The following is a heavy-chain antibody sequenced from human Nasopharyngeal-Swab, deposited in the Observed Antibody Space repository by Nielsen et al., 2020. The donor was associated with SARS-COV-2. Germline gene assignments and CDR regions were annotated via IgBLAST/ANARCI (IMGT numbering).Heavy chain of an antibody. CDR2: IDPSDSYT. V-gene: IGHV5-10-1*01. J-gene: IGHJ5*02. Sequence: GESLKISCKGSGYSFTSYWISWVRQTPGKGLEWMGRIDPSDSYTNYSPSFQGHVTISADKSISTAYLQWSSLKASDTAMYYCARHGASGSSWYRNWFDPWGQGTLVTVSS. CDR3: ARHGASGSSWYRNWFDP. D-gene: IGHD6-13*01. CDR1: GYSFTSYW.